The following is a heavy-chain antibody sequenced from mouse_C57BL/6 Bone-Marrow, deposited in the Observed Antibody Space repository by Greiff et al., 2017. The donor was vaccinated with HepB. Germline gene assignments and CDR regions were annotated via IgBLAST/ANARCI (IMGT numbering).Heavy chain of an antibody. CDR1: GYTFTSYW. V-gene: IGHV1-55*01. CDR2: IYPGSGST. D-gene: IGHD1-1*01. CDR3: APTYYGSSYEDY. Sequence: QVQLQQPGAELVKPGASVKMSCKASGYTFTSYWITWVKQRPGQGLEWIGDIYPGSGSTNYNEKFKSKATLTVDTSSSTAYMQLSSLTSEDSAVYYCAPTYYGSSYEDYWGQGTTLTVSS. J-gene: IGHJ2*01.